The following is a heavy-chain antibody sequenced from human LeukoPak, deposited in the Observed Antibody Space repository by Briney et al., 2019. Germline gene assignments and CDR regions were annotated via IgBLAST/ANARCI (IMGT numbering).Heavy chain of an antibody. D-gene: IGHD1-1*01. CDR2: IYSGGST. CDR3: AKSLLTTATGTGRAFDI. Sequence: PGGPLRLSCAASGFTVSSNYMSWVRQAPGRGLEWVSVIYSGGSTFYADSVKGRFTISRDNSKNTLYLQMNSLRAEDSAEYYCAKSLLTTATGTGRAFDIWGQGTMVTVSA. CDR1: GFTVSSNY. J-gene: IGHJ3*02. V-gene: IGHV3-53*01.